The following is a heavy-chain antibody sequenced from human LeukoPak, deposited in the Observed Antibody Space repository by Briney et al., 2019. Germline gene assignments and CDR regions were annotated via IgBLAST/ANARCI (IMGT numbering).Heavy chain of an antibody. V-gene: IGHV3-23*01. CDR3: AKRGYSYGPDYLDS. CDR2: ISGSGEST. J-gene: IGHJ4*02. Sequence: GGSLRLSCAASGFTFSSHAMSWVRQAPWKGLEWVSAISGSGESTSYTDSVKGRFVISSDKAKNTVYLQMSNLRAEDTAVYYCAKRGYSYGPDYLDSWGQGTLVTVSS. D-gene: IGHD5-18*01. CDR1: GFTFSSHA.